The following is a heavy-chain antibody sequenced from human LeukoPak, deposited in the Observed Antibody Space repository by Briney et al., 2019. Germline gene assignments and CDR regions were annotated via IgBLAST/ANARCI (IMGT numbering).Heavy chain of an antibody. J-gene: IGHJ6*03. CDR3: AKGACTDTSCYDLASFYHNFYHMDV. V-gene: IGHV3-23*01. CDR2: ISSSGANT. Sequence: GGSLRLSCEASGFTFRHYAMTWVRQARGRGREWVSRISSSGANTNYADSVKGRFSISRDNSKNTLYLQINPLRREDTAVYYCAKGACTDTSCYDLASFYHNFYHMDVWGNGTTVTVSS. D-gene: IGHD2-2*01. CDR1: GFTFRHYA.